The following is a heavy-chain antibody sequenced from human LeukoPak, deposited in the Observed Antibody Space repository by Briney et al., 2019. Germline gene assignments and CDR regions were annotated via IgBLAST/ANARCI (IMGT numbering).Heavy chain of an antibody. D-gene: IGHD2-21*01. V-gene: IGHV4-39*07. CDR3: ARRGRPLTVIGQAVRFWFDP. CDR1: GGSISSGDYY. Sequence: NTSETLSLTCTVSGGSISSGDYYWSWIRQPPGKGLEWIGEINHSGSTNYNPSLKSRVTISVDTSKNQFSLKLSSVTAADTAVYYCARRGRPLTVIGQAVRFWFDPWGQGTLVTVSS. J-gene: IGHJ5*02. CDR2: INHSGST.